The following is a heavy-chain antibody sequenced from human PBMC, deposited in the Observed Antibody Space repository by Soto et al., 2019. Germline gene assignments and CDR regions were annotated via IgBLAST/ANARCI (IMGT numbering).Heavy chain of an antibody. CDR2: ISTSSIYI. CDR1: GFTFSSYS. Sequence: EVQLVESGGGLVQPGGSLRLSCAASGFTFSSYSMNWVRQAPGKGLDWVSSISTSSIYIYYADSVKGRFTISRDDAKNSLYLQMNGLRAEDTAVYYCANHEAADTFSDYYGMNVWGQGTTVTVSS. J-gene: IGHJ6*02. D-gene: IGHD6-13*01. V-gene: IGHV3-21*01. CDR3: ANHEAADTFSDYYGMNV.